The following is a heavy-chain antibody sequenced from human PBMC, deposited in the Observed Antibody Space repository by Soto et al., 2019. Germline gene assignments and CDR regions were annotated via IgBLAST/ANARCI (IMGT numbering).Heavy chain of an antibody. J-gene: IGHJ4*02. CDR3: AKDGLWGSGSRTHFDY. D-gene: IGHD1-26*01. CDR1: GFTFSSYA. V-gene: IGHV3-23*01. CDR2: ISGSGGST. Sequence: EVQLLESGGGLVQPGGSLRLSCAASGFTFSSYAMSWVRQAPGKGLEWVSAISGSGGSTYYADSVKGRFTIYRDNSKNTLYLQMNSLRAEDTAVYYCAKDGLWGSGSRTHFDYWGQGTLVTVSS.